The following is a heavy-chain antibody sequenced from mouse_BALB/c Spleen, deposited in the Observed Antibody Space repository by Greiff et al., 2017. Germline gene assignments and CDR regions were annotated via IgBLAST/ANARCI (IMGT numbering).Heavy chain of an antibody. CDR3: AIPYYYGSSPDY. J-gene: IGHJ2*01. D-gene: IGHD1-1*01. CDR1: GYTFTSYW. Sequence: VQLQQSGAELAKPGASVKMSCKASGYTFTSYWMHWVKQRPGQGLEWIGYINPSTGYTEYNQKFKDKATLTADKSSSTAYMQLSSLTSEDSAVYYCAIPYYYGSSPDYWGQGTTLTVSS. CDR2: INPSTGYT. V-gene: IGHV1-7*01.